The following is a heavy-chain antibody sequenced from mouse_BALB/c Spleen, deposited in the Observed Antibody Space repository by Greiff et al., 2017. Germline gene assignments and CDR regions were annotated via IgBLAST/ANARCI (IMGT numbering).Heavy chain of an antibody. V-gene: IGHV7-3*02. CDR2: IRNKANGYTT. Sequence: EVNVVESGGGLVQPGGSLRLSCATSGFTFTDYYMSWVRQPPGKALEWLGFIRNKANGYTTEYSASVKGRFTISRDNSQSILYLQMNTLRAEDSATYYCARVYYRYGGAMDYWGQGTSVTVSS. J-gene: IGHJ4*01. CDR1: GFTFTDYY. CDR3: ARVYYRYGGAMDY. D-gene: IGHD2-14*01.